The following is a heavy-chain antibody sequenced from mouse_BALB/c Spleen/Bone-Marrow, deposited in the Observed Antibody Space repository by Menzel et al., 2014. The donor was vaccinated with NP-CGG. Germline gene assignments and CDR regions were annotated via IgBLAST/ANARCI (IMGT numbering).Heavy chain of an antibody. CDR1: GYTFTSYR. CDR3: ARINGYDY. J-gene: IGHJ2*01. Sequence: QVQLQQSGAELVKPGASVKLSCKASGYTFTSYRMHWVKQRPGQGLEWIGEIDPSTGRTDYNKKFKSRATLTVDKSSSTAYMHLSSLTSEDSAVYYCARINGYDYWGQGTTLTVSS. V-gene: IGHV1S81*02. CDR2: IDPSTGRT. D-gene: IGHD2-2*01.